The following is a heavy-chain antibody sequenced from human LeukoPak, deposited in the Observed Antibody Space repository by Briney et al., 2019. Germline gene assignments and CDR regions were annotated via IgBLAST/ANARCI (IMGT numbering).Heavy chain of an antibody. D-gene: IGHD2/OR15-2a*01. J-gene: IGHJ5*02. CDR1: GYTFTGSY. Sequence: ASVKVSCKASGYTFTGSYMHWVRQAPGQGLEWMGWINPNSGGTNYAQKFQDRVTMTRDTSITTAYMDPSGLRYDDTAVYFCARELIEDQNWFDPWGQGTLVTVSS. CDR2: INPNSGGT. V-gene: IGHV1-2*02. CDR3: ARELIEDQNWFDP.